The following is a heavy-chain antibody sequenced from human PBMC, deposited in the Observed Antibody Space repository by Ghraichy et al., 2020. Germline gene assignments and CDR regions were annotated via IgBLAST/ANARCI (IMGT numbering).Heavy chain of an antibody. Sequence: GGSLRLSCAASGFTFSPYGMHWVRQAPGKGLEWAAFLSNDETIKIYVDSVKGRFTVSRDNSRDTVFLQMSSLTSEDTAVYFCAGTHHFDTDVSLSRLAYWGQGTLVTVSS. CDR1: GFTFSPYG. V-gene: IGHV3-30*03. CDR2: LSNDETIK. J-gene: IGHJ4*02. D-gene: IGHD3-9*01. CDR3: AGTHHFDTDVSLSRLAY.